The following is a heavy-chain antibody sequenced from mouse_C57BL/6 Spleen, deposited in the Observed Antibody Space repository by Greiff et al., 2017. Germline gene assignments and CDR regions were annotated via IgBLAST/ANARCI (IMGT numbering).Heavy chain of an antibody. CDR1: GYTFTSYW. D-gene: IGHD2-13*01. CDR3: TRREDGDYLYWFAY. V-gene: IGHV1-59*01. J-gene: IGHJ3*01. CDR2: IDPSDSCT. Sequence: QVQLQQSGAELVKPGTSVKLSCKASGYTFTSYWMHWVKQRPGPGLEWIGVIDPSDSCTNYNQQFKGKATLTVDTTSSTAYMQLSSVTSEDSAVYYCTRREDGDYLYWFAYWGQGTLVTVSA.